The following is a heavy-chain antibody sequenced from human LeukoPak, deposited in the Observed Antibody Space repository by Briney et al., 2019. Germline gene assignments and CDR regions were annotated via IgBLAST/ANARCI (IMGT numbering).Heavy chain of an antibody. Sequence: GRSLRLSCAASGFTFNSYGMHWVRQAPGKGPEWVAVIWYDGSNKYYAGSVKGRFTISRDNSKNTLYLQMNSLRAEDTALYYCAKTDTGYYFDYWGQGTLVTVSS. V-gene: IGHV3-33*06. J-gene: IGHJ4*02. CDR3: AKTDTGYYFDY. CDR2: IWYDGSNK. D-gene: IGHD5-12*01. CDR1: GFTFNSYG.